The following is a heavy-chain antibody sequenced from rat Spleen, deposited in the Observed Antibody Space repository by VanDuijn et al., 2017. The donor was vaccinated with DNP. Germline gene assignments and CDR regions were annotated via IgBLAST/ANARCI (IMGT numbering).Heavy chain of an antibody. CDR1: GCSITSNY. D-gene: IGHD1-11*01. V-gene: IGHV3-1*01. J-gene: IGHJ1*01. Sequence: EVQLQESGPGLVQPSQSLSLTCSVPGCSITSNYWAWIRKFPGDKMEWMGYISYSGSTGYNPFLRGRISITRDTSKNQFFLQLNSVTTEDIATYYCARGLNYGGFSYSWYFDFWGPGTMVTVSS. CDR3: ARGLNYGGFSYSWYFDF. CDR2: ISYSGST.